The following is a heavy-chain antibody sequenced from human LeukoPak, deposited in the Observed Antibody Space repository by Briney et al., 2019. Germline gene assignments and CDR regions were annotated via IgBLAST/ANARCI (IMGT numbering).Heavy chain of an antibody. CDR2: IIPIFGTA. D-gene: IGHD3-10*01. Sequence: SVKVSCKASGGTFSSYAISWVRQAPEQGLEWMGRIIPIFGTANYAQKFQGRVTITTDESTSTAYMELSSLRSEDTAVYYCASYYGSGSFGYWGQGTLVTVSS. J-gene: IGHJ4*02. CDR3: ASYYGSGSFGY. V-gene: IGHV1-69*05. CDR1: GGTFSSYA.